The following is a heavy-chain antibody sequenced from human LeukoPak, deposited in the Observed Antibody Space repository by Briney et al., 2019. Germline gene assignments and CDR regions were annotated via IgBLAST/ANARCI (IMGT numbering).Heavy chain of an antibody. CDR1: GFTFSSYA. D-gene: IGHD1-26*01. Sequence: GGSLRLSCAASGFTFSSYAMSWVRQAPGKGLEWVSAISGGGGRTYYADSVKGRFTISRDNSMDTLYLQMNSLRADDTAVYYCAKGARWELPLDYWGQGTLVTVSS. CDR3: AKGARWELPLDY. V-gene: IGHV3-23*01. J-gene: IGHJ4*02. CDR2: ISGGGGRT.